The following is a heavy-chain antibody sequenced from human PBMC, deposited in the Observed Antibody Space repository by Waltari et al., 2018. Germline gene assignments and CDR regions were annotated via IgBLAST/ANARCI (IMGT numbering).Heavy chain of an antibody. V-gene: IGHV4-38-2*02. CDR2: IFHRGNT. CDR1: GYSISSGSH. J-gene: IGHJ4*02. CDR3: ARGRVAVAGPPFDF. Sequence: QVQLQESGPGLVKPSETLSLTCTVSGYSISSGSHWGWIRQPPGKGLEWIGSIFHRGNTYYNPSLKSRVTISVDMSKNQFSLKLISVTAADTAVYYCARGRVAVAGPPFDFWGQGTLVTVSS. D-gene: IGHD6-19*01.